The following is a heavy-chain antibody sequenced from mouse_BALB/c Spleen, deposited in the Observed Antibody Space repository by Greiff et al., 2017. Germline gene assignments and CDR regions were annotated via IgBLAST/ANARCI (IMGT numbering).Heavy chain of an antibody. J-gene: IGHJ4*01. Sequence: EVKLVESGGGLVKPGGSLKLSCAASGFTFSDYYMYWVRQTPEKRLEWVATISDGGSYTYYPDSVKGRFTISRDNAKNNLYLQMSSLKSEDTAMYYCARARDYYAMDYWGQGTSVTVSS. CDR2: ISDGGSYT. CDR3: ARARDYYAMDY. V-gene: IGHV5-4*02. CDR1: GFTFSDYY.